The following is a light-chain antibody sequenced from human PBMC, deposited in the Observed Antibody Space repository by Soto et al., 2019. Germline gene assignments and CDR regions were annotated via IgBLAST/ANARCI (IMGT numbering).Light chain of an antibody. Sequence: QSALTQPASVSGSPGQSITISCTGTSSDIGTYNSVSWYQQHAGKVPKLMIYDVTNRPSGVSDRFSGSKSGNTASLTISGLQAEDEADYSCTSYTPSSTLVFGGGTKLTVL. J-gene: IGLJ2*01. CDR2: DVT. V-gene: IGLV2-14*03. CDR3: TSYTPSSTLV. CDR1: SSDIGTYNS.